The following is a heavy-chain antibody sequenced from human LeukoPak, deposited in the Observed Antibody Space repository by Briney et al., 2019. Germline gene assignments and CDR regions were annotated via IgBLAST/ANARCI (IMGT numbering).Heavy chain of an antibody. Sequence: GASVKVSCKASGYTFTAYYVHWVRQAPGQGLEWMGRINPNSGGSNFAQKFQGRVTMTRDTSINTVYMELSSLRSDDTAVYYCARDSDFGCSGSSCYSWVYWGQGTLVTVSS. CDR2: INPNSGGS. CDR3: ARDSDFGCSGSSCYSWVY. J-gene: IGHJ4*02. CDR1: GYTFTAYY. D-gene: IGHD2-15*01. V-gene: IGHV1-2*06.